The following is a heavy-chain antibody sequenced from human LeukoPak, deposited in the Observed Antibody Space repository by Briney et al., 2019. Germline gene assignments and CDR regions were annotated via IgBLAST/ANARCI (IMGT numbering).Heavy chain of an antibody. CDR1: GYTFTGYY. V-gene: IGHV1-2*02. J-gene: IGHJ4*02. D-gene: IGHD5-18*01. Sequence: ASVKVSCKASGYTFTGYYMHWVRQAPGQGLEWMGWINPNSGGTNYAQKFQGRVTMTRDTSISTAYMELSRLRSDDTAVYYCARGLGGYSYGSPDYWGQGTLVTVSS. CDR2: INPNSGGT. CDR3: ARGLGGYSYGSPDY.